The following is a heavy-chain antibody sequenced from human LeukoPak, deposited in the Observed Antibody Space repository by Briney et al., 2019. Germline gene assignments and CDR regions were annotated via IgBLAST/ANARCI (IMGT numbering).Heavy chain of an antibody. CDR2: IIPILGIA. J-gene: IGHJ4*02. CDR1: GGTFSSYA. CDR3: ARDITMVRGIDY. Sequence: SVKVSCKASGGTFSSYAISWVRQAPGQGLEWMGRIIPILGIANYAQKFQGRVTITADKSTSTAYMELSSLRSEDTAVYYCARDITMVRGIDYWGQGTLVTVSS. V-gene: IGHV1-69*04. D-gene: IGHD3-10*01.